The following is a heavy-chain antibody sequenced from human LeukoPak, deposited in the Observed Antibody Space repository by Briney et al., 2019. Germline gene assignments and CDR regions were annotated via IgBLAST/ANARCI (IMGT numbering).Heavy chain of an antibody. Sequence: GGSLRLSCATSGFTFSSYAMHWVRQAPGKGLEWVAVISYDGSNKYYADSVKGRFTISRDNSKNTLYLQMNSLRAEDTAVYYCVKDRRPNSYSSSWLDYWGQGTLITVSS. J-gene: IGHJ4*02. V-gene: IGHV3-30*04. D-gene: IGHD6-13*01. CDR1: GFTFSSYA. CDR3: VKDRRPNSYSSSWLDY. CDR2: ISYDGSNK.